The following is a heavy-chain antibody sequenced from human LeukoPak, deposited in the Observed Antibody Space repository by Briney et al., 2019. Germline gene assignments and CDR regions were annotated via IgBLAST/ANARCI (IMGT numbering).Heavy chain of an antibody. CDR2: ISDSGGST. Sequence: GGSLRLSCAASGFTFSNYDMSWVRQAPGKGLEWVSSISDSGGSTYYADPVKGRFTISRDNSKNTLYLQMTNLRAADTAVYYCAKDLSRAVAADWFDPWDQGSLVTVSS. V-gene: IGHV3-23*01. J-gene: IGHJ5*02. CDR3: AKDLSRAVAADWFDP. D-gene: IGHD6-19*01. CDR1: GFTFSNYD.